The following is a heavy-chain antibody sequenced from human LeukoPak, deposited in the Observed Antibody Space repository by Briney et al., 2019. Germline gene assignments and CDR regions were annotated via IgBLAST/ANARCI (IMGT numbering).Heavy chain of an antibody. Sequence: PSETLSLTCTVSGGSISSYYWSWIRQPPGKGLEWIGYIYHSGSTNYNPSLKSRVTISVDTSKNQFSLKLSSVTAADTAVYYCARDSDDSSGYNWFDPWGQGTLVTVSS. D-gene: IGHD3-22*01. CDR2: IYHSGST. CDR3: ARDSDDSSGYNWFDP. J-gene: IGHJ5*02. CDR1: GGSISSYY. V-gene: IGHV4-59*01.